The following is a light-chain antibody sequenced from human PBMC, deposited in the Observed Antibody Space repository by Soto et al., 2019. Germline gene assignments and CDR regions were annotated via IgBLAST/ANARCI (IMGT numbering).Light chain of an antibody. CDR3: QVWDRSSEHYV. CDR2: DDS. CDR1: NIGDKG. V-gene: IGLV3-21*02. J-gene: IGLJ1*01. Sequence: SYELTQPPSVSVAPGQTARITCGGNNIGDKGVHWYQQKPGQAPVLVVFDDSDRPSGIPERFSGSNSGDTATLTISGVEAGDEADYFCQVWDRSSEHYVFGTGTRSPS.